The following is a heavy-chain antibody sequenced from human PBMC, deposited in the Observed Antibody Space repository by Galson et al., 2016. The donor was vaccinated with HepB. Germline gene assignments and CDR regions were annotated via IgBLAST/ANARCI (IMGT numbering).Heavy chain of an antibody. CDR1: GDSVSSNSAT. CDR3: VRGLMYSSSWYPTWFDS. CDR2: TYYKYKWSN. V-gene: IGHV6-1*01. J-gene: IGHJ5*01. D-gene: IGHD6-13*01. Sequence: CAISGDSVSSNSATWNWIRQSPARGLEWLGRTYYKYKWSNDYAVSVRGRITINPDTSKNRFSLQMYSMTHEDTAVYYCVRGLMYSSSWYPTWFDSWGQGTLVTVSS.